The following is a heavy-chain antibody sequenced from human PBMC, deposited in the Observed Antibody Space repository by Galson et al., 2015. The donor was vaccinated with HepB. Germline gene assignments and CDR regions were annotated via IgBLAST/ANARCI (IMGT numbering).Heavy chain of an antibody. CDR2: ISSTTKTI. Sequence: SLRLSCAASGFTFSSYDMNWVRQAPGKGLEWLSYISSTTKTIYYADSVKGRFTISRDNAKNLLYLQVNSLRDEDTAVYYCATDKAFYYWGRGTLVTVPS. J-gene: IGHJ4*02. V-gene: IGHV3-48*02. CDR1: GFTFSSYD. CDR3: ATDKAFYY.